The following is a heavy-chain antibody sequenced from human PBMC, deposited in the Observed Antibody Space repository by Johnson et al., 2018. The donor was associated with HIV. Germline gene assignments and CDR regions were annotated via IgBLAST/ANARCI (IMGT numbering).Heavy chain of an antibody. CDR3: ARAEAPYSTSRAFDI. V-gene: IGHV3-30*04. D-gene: IGHD6-6*01. CDR2: ISYDGSSE. Sequence: QVQLVESGGGLEQPGRSLRVSCGASVFTFDNYAMHCVRQAPGKGLEWVAVISYDGSSEYYADSVKGRFTISRDNSKNTLFLQMNSLRPEDTAVYSCARAEAPYSTSRAFDIWGQGTMVTVSS. CDR1: VFTFDNYA. J-gene: IGHJ3*02.